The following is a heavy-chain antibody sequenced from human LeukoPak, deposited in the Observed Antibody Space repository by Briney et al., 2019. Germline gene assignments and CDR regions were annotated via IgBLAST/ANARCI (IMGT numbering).Heavy chain of an antibody. J-gene: IGHJ4*02. Sequence: GGSLRLSCAASGFTFSSYSMNWVRQAPGKGLEWVSSISSSSSYIYYADSVKGRFTISRDNAKNSLYLQMNSLRAEDTAVYYCARTYCTNGVCYWYYFDYWGQGTLVTVSP. CDR2: ISSSSSYI. CDR1: GFTFSSYS. CDR3: ARTYCTNGVCYWYYFDY. D-gene: IGHD2-8*01. V-gene: IGHV3-21*01.